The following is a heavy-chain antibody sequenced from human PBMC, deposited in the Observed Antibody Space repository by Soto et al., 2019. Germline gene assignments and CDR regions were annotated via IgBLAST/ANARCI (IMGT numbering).Heavy chain of an antibody. J-gene: IGHJ4*02. D-gene: IGHD1-26*01. Sequence: ETLSLSCPVSGGSISSYYWSWIRQPPGKGLEWIGYIYYSGGSNYNPSLKSRVTLSLDASKKQLSLNLSSVTAADRAVYYCAVSSGTYARFDYWGQGTLVTVSS. V-gene: IGHV4-59*01. CDR2: IYYSGGS. CDR1: GGSISSYY. CDR3: AVSSGTYARFDY.